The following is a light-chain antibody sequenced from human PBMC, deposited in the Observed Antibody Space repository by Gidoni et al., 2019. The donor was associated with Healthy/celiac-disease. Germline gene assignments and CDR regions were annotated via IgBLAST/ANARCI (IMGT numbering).Light chain of an antibody. CDR1: QSVSSN. Sequence: EIVMTQSPATLSVSPGERATRPCRASQSVSSNLAWYQQKPGQAPRLLIYGASTRATGIPARFSGSGSGTEFTLTISSLQSEDFAVYYCQQYYNWPGTFGQGTKVEIK. CDR2: GAS. J-gene: IGKJ1*01. CDR3: QQYYNWPGT. V-gene: IGKV3-15*01.